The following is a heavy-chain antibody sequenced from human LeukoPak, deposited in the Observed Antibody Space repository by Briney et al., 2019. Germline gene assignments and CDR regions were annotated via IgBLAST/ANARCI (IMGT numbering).Heavy chain of an antibody. Sequence: QPGRSLRLSCAASGFTFSSYAMLWVRQAPGKGLEGVAVISYDGSNNYYADSVKGRFTISRDNSKNTLYLQMSSLRAEDTAVYYCARDSGDSSGYYFDYWGQGTLVTVSS. D-gene: IGHD3-22*01. CDR1: GFTFSSYA. CDR3: ARDSGDSSGYYFDY. CDR2: ISYDGSNN. J-gene: IGHJ4*02. V-gene: IGHV3-30-3*01.